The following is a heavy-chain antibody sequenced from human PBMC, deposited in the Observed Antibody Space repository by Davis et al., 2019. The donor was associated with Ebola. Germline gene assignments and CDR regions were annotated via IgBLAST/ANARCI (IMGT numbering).Heavy chain of an antibody. J-gene: IGHJ4*02. Sequence: GESLKISCAASGFTFSSYGMHWVRQAPGKGLEWVAVIWYDGSNKYYADSVKGRFTISRDNSKNTLYLQMNSLRSEDTALYFCATGGTGGPLYWGQGMLVAVSS. CDR1: GFTFSSYG. CDR3: ATGGTGGPLY. CDR2: IWYDGSNK. V-gene: IGHV3-33*01.